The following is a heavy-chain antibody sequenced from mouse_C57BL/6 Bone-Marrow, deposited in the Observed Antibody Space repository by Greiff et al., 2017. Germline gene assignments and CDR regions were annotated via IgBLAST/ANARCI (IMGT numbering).Heavy chain of an antibody. V-gene: IGHV1-50*01. Sequence: QVQLQQPGAELVKPGASVKLSCKASGYTFTSYWMQWVKQRPGQGLEWIGEIDPSDSYTNYNQKFKGKATLTVDTSSSTAYMQLSSLTSEDSAVYYCARSDYGYDGYYWGQGTTLTVSS. CDR2: IDPSDSYT. CDR3: ARSDYGYDGYY. CDR1: GYTFTSYW. D-gene: IGHD2-2*01. J-gene: IGHJ2*01.